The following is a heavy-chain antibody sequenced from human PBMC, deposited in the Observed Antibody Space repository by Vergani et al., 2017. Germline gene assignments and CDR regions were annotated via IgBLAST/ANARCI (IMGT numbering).Heavy chain of an antibody. Sequence: QVPLVPSGAEVKKPGASVKVSCKASGYTFTSYAMHWVRQAPGQRLEWMGWINAGNGNTKYSQKFQGRVTITRDTSASTAYMELSSLRSEDTAVYYCARNYGSGSSSYYGMDVWGQGTTVTVSS. V-gene: IGHV1-3*01. J-gene: IGHJ6*02. D-gene: IGHD3-10*01. CDR2: INAGNGNT. CDR1: GYTFTSYA. CDR3: ARNYGSGSSSYYGMDV.